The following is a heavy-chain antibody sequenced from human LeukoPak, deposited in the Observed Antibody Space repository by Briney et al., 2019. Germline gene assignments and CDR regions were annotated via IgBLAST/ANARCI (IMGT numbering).Heavy chain of an antibody. CDR2: IKQDGSDI. CDR3: ARDLHSSRGY. CDR1: GFTFRNYW. J-gene: IGHJ4*02. Sequence: PGGSLRLSCVASGFTFRNYWMTWVRQAPGKRLEWVANIKQDGSDIHYVDSVKGRFTISRDSAKNSLYLQMNSLRAEDTAVYYCARDLHSSRGYWGQGTLVTVSS. V-gene: IGHV3-7*01. D-gene: IGHD6-13*01.